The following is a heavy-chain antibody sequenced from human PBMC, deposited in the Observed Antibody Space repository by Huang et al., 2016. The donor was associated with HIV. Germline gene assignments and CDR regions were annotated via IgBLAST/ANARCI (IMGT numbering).Heavy chain of an antibody. J-gene: IGHJ6*03. CDR2: SSVSNCNT. Sequence: QVQLVKSGAEVKKPGASVKVSCKASGYTFSRFGIRWVRQAPGQGLDWGGLSSVSNCNTTSAKKFQGRLTMTTEPSTSTAYMALRSLRSDDTSVYYCARGGGIQLWLLGYYYMDVWGNGTTVTVSS. CDR3: ARGGGIQLWLLGYYYMDV. V-gene: IGHV1-18*01. CDR1: GYTFSRFG. D-gene: IGHD5-18*01.